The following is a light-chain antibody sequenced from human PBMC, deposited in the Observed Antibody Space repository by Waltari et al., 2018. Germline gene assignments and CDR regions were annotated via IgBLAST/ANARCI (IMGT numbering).Light chain of an antibody. J-gene: IGKJ1*01. CDR2: AAS. CDR1: QGISKE. Sequence: DIQMTQSPSSLSASVGDRVTVTCRASQGISKELSWYQQKPGKAPTLLIYAASSLQTGVSSRFSGSGSGTDFTLTISSLQPEDVATYYCQQDYTTPWTFGQGTKVEIK. CDR3: QQDYTTPWT. V-gene: IGKV1-27*01.